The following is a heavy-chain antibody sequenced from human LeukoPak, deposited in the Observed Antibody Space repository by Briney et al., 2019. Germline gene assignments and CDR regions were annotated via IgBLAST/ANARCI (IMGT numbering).Heavy chain of an antibody. V-gene: IGHV1-46*01. CDR3: ARDRDIVVANAFDI. CDR1: GYTFTSYY. D-gene: IGHD2-21*01. CDR2: INPSGGSA. Sequence: ASVKVSCKASGYTFTSYYMHWVRQAPGQGLEWMGIINPSGGSASYAQRFQGRVTMTGDMSTSKVYMELSSLRSEDTAVYYCARDRDIVVANAFDIWGQGTMVTVSS. J-gene: IGHJ3*02.